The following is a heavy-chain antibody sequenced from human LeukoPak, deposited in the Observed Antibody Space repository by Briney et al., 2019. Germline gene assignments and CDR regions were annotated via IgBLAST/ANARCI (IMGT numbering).Heavy chain of an antibody. CDR1: GFTFSSYS. D-gene: IGHD1-1*01. CDR2: ISYDGSNK. J-gene: IGHJ4*02. Sequence: GGSLRLSCAASGFTFSSYSMNWVRQAPGKGLEWVAVISYDGSNKYYADSVKGRFTISRDNSKNTLYLQMNSLRAEDTAVYYCARVRSYPAVESFDYWGQGTLVTVSS. V-gene: IGHV3-30*03. CDR3: ARVRSYPAVESFDY.